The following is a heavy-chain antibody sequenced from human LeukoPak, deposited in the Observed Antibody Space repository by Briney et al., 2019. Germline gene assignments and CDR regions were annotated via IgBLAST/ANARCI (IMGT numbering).Heavy chain of an antibody. CDR3: AGAEYYGSGSLDY. D-gene: IGHD3-10*01. CDR1: GGSISSGSYY. V-gene: IGHV4-61*02. Sequence: PSQTLSLTCTVSGGSISSGSYYWSWIRQPAGKGLEWIGRIYTSGSTNYNPSLKSRVTISVDTSKNQFSLKLSSVTAADTAVYYCAGAEYYGSGSLDYWGQGTLVTVSS. J-gene: IGHJ4*02. CDR2: IYTSGST.